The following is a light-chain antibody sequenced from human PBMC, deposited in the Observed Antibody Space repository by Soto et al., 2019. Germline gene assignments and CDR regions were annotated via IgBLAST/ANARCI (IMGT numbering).Light chain of an antibody. J-gene: IGLJ1*01. CDR2: DVS. CDR3: SSFTGSNYV. V-gene: IGLV2-14*03. Sequence: QSALTQPASVSGSPGQSITISCTGTISDVVGYNFVSWYQQYPGKAPKLMICDVSNRPSGVSNRFSGSKSGNTASLTISGLQAEDEADYYCSSFTGSNYVFGTGTKLTVL. CDR1: ISDVVGYNF.